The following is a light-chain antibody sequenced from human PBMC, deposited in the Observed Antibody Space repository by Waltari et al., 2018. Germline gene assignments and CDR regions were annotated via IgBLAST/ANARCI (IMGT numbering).Light chain of an antibody. Sequence: SYELTQPSSVSVSPGQTASIIGSGDDLAKQYVRWFQKKPGQVPVLISYKDTERPPGIPARFSGSTSGTTVTLTITEAQVEDEADYYCLSVADNILVFGGGTKLTVL. CDR3: LSVADNILV. CDR1: DLAKQY. J-gene: IGLJ3*02. CDR2: KDT. V-gene: IGLV3-27*01.